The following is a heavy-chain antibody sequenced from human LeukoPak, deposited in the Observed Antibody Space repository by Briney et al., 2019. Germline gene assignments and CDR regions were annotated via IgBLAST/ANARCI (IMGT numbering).Heavy chain of an antibody. CDR2: INWNGGST. D-gene: IGHD1-26*01. V-gene: IGHV3-20*04. Sequence: ETLSLTCAVYGGSFSGYYWSWIRQPPGKGLEWVSGINWNGGSTGYADSVKGRFTISRDNAKNSLYLQMNSLRAEDTALYYCASGGIYYGAAFDFWGQGTLVTVSS. J-gene: IGHJ4*02. CDR1: GGSFSGYY. CDR3: ASGGIYYGAAFDF.